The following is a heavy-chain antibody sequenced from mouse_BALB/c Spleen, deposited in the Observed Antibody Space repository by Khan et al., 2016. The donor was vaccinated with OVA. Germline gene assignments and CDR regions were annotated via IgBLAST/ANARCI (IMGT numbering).Heavy chain of an antibody. CDR2: ISYSGRT. V-gene: IGHV3-2*02. Sequence: EVQLQESGPGLVKPSQSLSLTCTVTGYSITSDYAWNWIRQFPGNKLEWMGYISYSGRTCYNPPLKSRISITRDTSKNQFFLQLNSVTTDDTATYYCARSVTITTVVATDFDYWGQGTTLTVSS. J-gene: IGHJ2*01. D-gene: IGHD1-1*01. CDR1: GYSITSDYA. CDR3: ARSVTITTVVATDFDY.